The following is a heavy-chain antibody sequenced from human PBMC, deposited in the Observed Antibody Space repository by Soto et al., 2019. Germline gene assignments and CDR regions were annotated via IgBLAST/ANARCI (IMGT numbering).Heavy chain of an antibody. CDR3: ARGHYYGSGIGFDY. V-gene: IGHV1-69*02. D-gene: IGHD3-10*01. CDR1: GGTFSSYT. Sequence: QVQLVQSGAEVKKPGSSVKVSCKASGGTFSSYTISWVRQAPGQGLEWMGRIIPILGIANYAQKFQGRVTITADKSTSKAYMELSRLRSEDTAVYYCARGHYYGSGIGFDYWGQGTLVTVSS. J-gene: IGHJ4*02. CDR2: IIPILGIA.